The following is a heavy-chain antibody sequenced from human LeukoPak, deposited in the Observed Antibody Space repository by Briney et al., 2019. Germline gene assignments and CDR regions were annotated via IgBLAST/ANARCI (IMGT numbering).Heavy chain of an antibody. Sequence: QPGGSLRLSCAASGFSFGSYAMSWVRQAPGKGLEWVSAISGRGGSTYYADSVKGRFTISRDNSKNTLYLQMNSLRAEDTAVYYCARDNFDRDHYYYYGMDVWGQGTTVTVSS. CDR1: GFSFGSYA. V-gene: IGHV3-23*01. J-gene: IGHJ6*02. D-gene: IGHD3-9*01. CDR3: ARDNFDRDHYYYYGMDV. CDR2: ISGRGGST.